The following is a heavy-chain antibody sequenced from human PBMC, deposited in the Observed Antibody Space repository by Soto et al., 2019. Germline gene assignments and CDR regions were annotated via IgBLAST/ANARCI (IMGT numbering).Heavy chain of an antibody. CDR2: IKQDGSEK. D-gene: IGHD2-15*01. CDR3: ARDGDIVVVVAATYYFDY. V-gene: IGHV3-7*01. Sequence: QPGGSLRLSCAASGFTFSSYWMSWVRQAPGKGLEWVANIKQDGSEKYYVDSVKGRFTISRDNAKNSLYLQMNSLRAEDTAVYYCARDGDIVVVVAATYYFDYWGQGTLVTVSS. J-gene: IGHJ4*02. CDR1: GFTFSSYW.